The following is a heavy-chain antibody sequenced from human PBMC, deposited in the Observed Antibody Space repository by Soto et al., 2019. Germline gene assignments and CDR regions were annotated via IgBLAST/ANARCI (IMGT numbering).Heavy chain of an antibody. CDR1: GFTFSSYW. D-gene: IGHD6-19*01. J-gene: IGHJ4*02. V-gene: IGHV3-7*05. Sequence: EVQLVESGGGLVQPGGSLRLSCAASGFTFSSYWMSWVRQAPGKGLEWVANVKQDGSEKYYVDSVKGRFTISRDNAKDSLDLQMNSLRAEDTAVYYCARDSWEAGITFDYWGQGTLVPVSS. CDR2: VKQDGSEK. CDR3: ARDSWEAGITFDY.